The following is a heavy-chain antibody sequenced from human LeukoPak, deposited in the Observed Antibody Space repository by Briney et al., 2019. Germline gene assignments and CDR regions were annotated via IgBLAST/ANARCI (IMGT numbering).Heavy chain of an antibody. V-gene: IGHV3-9*01. Sequence: PGGSLRLSCAASGFTFDDYAMHWVRQAPGKGLEWVSGISWNSGSIGYADSVKGRFTISRDNAKNSLYLQMNSLRAEDTALYYCAKDSDGSRSYTDYWGQGTLVTVSS. J-gene: IGHJ4*02. D-gene: IGHD3-10*01. CDR1: GFTFDDYA. CDR3: AKDSDGSRSYTDY. CDR2: ISWNSGSI.